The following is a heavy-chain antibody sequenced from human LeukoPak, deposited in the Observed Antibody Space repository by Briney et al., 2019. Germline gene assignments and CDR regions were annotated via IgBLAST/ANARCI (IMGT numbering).Heavy chain of an antibody. CDR3: ARASGADEMYNWFDP. D-gene: IGHD7-27*01. J-gene: IGHJ5*02. CDR1: GVSISSGGYY. Sequence: SETLSLTCAVSGVSISSGGYYWSWIRQPPGKGLEWIGYIYHSGSSYYNPSLKSPVTLSADRSKNQFSLKLASVTAADTALYYCARASGADEMYNWFDPWGQGTLVIVSS. CDR2: IYHSGSS. V-gene: IGHV4-30-2*01.